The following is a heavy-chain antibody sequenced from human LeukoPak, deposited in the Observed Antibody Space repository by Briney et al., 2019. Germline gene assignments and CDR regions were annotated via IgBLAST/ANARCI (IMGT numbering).Heavy chain of an antibody. V-gene: IGHV3-21*01. J-gene: IGHJ4*02. Sequence: GGSLRLSCAASGFTFSSYSMNWVRQAPGKGLEWVSSISSSSSYIYYADSVKGRFTISRDNVKNSLYLQMNSLRAEDTAVYYCARDSVGATGDYWGQGTLVTVSS. D-gene: IGHD1-26*01. CDR2: ISSSSSYI. CDR3: ARDSVGATGDY. CDR1: GFTFSSYS.